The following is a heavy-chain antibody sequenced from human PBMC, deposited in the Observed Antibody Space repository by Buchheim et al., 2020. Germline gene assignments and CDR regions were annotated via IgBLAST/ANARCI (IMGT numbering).Heavy chain of an antibody. CDR1: GFTFSSYG. CDR3: AREEGIAADY. V-gene: IGHV3-33*01. CDR2: IWYDGSNK. D-gene: IGHD6-13*01. Sequence: QVQLVESGGGVVQPGRSLRLSCAASGFTFSSYGMHWVRQAPGKGLEWVAAIWYDGSNKYYADSVKGRFTISRDNSKNTLYLQMNSLRAEDTAVYYCAREEGIAADYWGQGTL. J-gene: IGHJ4*02.